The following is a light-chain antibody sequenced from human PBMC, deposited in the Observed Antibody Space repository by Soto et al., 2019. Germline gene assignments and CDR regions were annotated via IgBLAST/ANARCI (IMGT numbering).Light chain of an antibody. Sequence: QSMVSEPASLSGSPGQSITISCTGTSSDVGSYNLVSWYQQHPGKAPKLMIYEGSKRPSGVSNRFSGSKSGNTASLTISGLQAEDEADYYCCSYAGSSTYVFGTGPKV. V-gene: IGLV2-23*01. CDR2: EGS. CDR3: CSYAGSSTYV. CDR1: SSDVGSYNL. J-gene: IGLJ1*01.